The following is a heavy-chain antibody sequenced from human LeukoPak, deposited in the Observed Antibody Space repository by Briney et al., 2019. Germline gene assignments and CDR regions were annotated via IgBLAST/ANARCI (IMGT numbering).Heavy chain of an antibody. CDR3: ARGRGYSSSWYVYDY. V-gene: IGHV1-18*01. D-gene: IGHD6-13*01. CDR1: GYTFTSYG. CDR2: ISAYNGNT. J-gene: IGHJ4*02. Sequence: ASVKVSCKASGYTFTSYGFSWVRQAPGQGLEWMGWISAYNGNTNYAQKLQGRLTMTTDTSTSTAYMELRSLRSDDTAVYYCARGRGYSSSWYVYDYWGQGTLVTVSS.